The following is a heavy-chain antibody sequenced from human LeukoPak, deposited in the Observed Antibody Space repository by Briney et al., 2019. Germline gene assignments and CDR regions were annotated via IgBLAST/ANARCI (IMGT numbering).Heavy chain of an antibody. CDR1: GFTFSKYA. CDR2: IRSKGYGGTT. Sequence: PGGSLRLSCAASGFTFSKYAMSWVRQAPGKGLEWVGFIRSKGYGGTTEYAASVEGRFSLSRDDSKSFVYLQMSSLKTEDTAVYYCTRVRSGNDFDYWGQGTLVTVSS. D-gene: IGHD3-10*01. J-gene: IGHJ4*02. V-gene: IGHV3-49*04. CDR3: TRVRSGNDFDY.